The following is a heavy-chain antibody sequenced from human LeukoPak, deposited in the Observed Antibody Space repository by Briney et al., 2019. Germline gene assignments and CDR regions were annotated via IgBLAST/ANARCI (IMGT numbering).Heavy chain of an antibody. Sequence: ASVKVSCKASGYTFTSYYMHWVRQAPGQGLEWMGIINPSGGSTSYAQKFQGRVTMTRDTSTSTVYMELSSLRSEDTAVYYCARDRADTAMAINFDYWGQGTLATVSS. D-gene: IGHD5-18*01. V-gene: IGHV1-46*01. CDR1: GYTFTSYY. CDR3: ARDRADTAMAINFDY. CDR2: INPSGGST. J-gene: IGHJ4*02.